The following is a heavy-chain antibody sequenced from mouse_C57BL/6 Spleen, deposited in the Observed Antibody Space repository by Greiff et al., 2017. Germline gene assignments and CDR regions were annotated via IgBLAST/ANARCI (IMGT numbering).Heavy chain of an antibody. Sequence: QVQLQQPGAELVKPGASVKMSCKASGYTFTSYWITWVKQRPGQGLEWIGDIYPGSGSTNYNEKFKSKATLTVDTSSSTAYMQLSSLTSEDSAVYYCARSYYGSKAWFADWGQGTLVTVSA. CDR3: ARSYYGSKAWFAD. J-gene: IGHJ3*01. CDR2: IYPGSGST. D-gene: IGHD1-1*01. CDR1: GYTFTSYW. V-gene: IGHV1-55*01.